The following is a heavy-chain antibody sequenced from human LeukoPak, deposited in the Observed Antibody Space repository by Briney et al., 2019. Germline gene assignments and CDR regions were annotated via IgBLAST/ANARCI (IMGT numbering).Heavy chain of an antibody. V-gene: IGHV3-23*01. Sequence: PGGSLRLSCAASGFTFSTYAMTWVRQAPGKGLEWVSGISGSGTSTYNADPVKGRFTISRDNSKNTLYLQMSSLRAEDTAVCYCAKGPRPTWEVTLDYWGQGTLVTVSS. CDR3: AKGPRPTWEVTLDY. D-gene: IGHD1-26*01. J-gene: IGHJ4*02. CDR1: GFTFSTYA. CDR2: ISGSGTST.